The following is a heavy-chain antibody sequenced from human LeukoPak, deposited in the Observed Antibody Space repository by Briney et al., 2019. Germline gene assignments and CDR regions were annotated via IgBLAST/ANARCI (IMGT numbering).Heavy chain of an antibody. J-gene: IGHJ4*02. D-gene: IGHD3-9*01. CDR1: GGSISSYY. V-gene: IGHV4-59*01. Sequence: SETLSLTCTVSGGSISSYYWSWIRQPPGKGLEWIGYIYYSGGTNYNPSLKSRVTISVDTSKNQFSLKLSSVTAADTAVYYCARATGYQDYFDYWGQGTLVTVSS. CDR2: IYYSGGT. CDR3: ARATGYQDYFDY.